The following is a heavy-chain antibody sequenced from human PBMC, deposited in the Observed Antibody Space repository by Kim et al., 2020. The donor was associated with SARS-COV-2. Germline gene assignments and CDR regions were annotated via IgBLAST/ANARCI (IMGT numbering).Heavy chain of an antibody. CDR2: ISYDGSNK. Sequence: GGSLRLSCAASGFTFSSYGMHWVRQAPGKGLEWVAVISYDGSNKYYADSVKGRFTISRDNSKNTLYLQMNSLRAEDTAVYYCAFYCSGGSCYGLPHYWGQGTLVTVSS. J-gene: IGHJ4*02. CDR1: GFTFSSYG. V-gene: IGHV3-30*03. D-gene: IGHD2-15*01. CDR3: AFYCSGGSCYGLPHY.